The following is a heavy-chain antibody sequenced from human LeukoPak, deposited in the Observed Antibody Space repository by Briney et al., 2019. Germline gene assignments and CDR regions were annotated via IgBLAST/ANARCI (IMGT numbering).Heavy chain of an antibody. D-gene: IGHD3-10*01. V-gene: IGHV3-23*01. Sequence: GGCLRLSCAAAGFTVSSYAMAWVRQAAGKGLQWVSTISVSGGSTYYADSVKGRFTISRDTSKSTLYLQMNSLRDEDTAVYYCAKYGSGTYYNGLYWGQGTLVTVSS. J-gene: IGHJ4*02. CDR2: ISVSGGST. CDR3: AKYGSGTYYNGLY. CDR1: GFTVSSYA.